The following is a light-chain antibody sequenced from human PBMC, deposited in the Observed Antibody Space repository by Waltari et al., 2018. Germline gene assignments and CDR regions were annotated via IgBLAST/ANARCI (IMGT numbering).Light chain of an antibody. V-gene: IGKV4-1*01. Sequence: DIVMTQSQYSPAVSPGERATINCKASQSVLYSSNNKNYLAWYQQKPGQPPKLLIYWASTRESGVPDRFSGSGSGTDFTLTISSLQAEDVAVYYCQQFYSTPYTFGQGTRLEIK. CDR3: QQFYSTPYT. J-gene: IGKJ2*01. CDR1: QSVLYSSNNKNY. CDR2: WAS.